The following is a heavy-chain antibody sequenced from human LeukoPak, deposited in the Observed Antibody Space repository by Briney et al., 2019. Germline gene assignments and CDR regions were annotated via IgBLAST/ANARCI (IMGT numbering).Heavy chain of an antibody. V-gene: IGHV4-4*07. Sequence: SETLPLSCSVSDRSISSFCWSWIRQPAGKGLEWIGRICSSEDTNYNPSLKSRVTMSVDTSQNQFSLRLTSVTAADTAIYYCARIRRDSGDWYADDYWGQGTLVTVSS. CDR1: DRSISSFC. CDR3: ARIRRDSGDWYADDY. D-gene: IGHD6-19*01. J-gene: IGHJ4*02. CDR2: ICSSEDT.